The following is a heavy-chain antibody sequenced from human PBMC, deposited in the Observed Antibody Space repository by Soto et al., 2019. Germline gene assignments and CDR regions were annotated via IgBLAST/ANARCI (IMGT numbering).Heavy chain of an antibody. J-gene: IGHJ6*03. CDR2: IYYSGST. D-gene: IGHD1-26*01. V-gene: IGHV4-59*01. CDR1: GGSISSYY. CDR3: ARSGSYGDSTYCYYMDV. Sequence: SETLSLTCTVSGGSISSYYWSWIRQPPGKGLEWIGYIYYSGSTNYNPSLKSRVTISVDTSKNQFSLKLSSVTAADTAVYYCARSGSYGDSTYCYYMDVWGKGTTVTVSS.